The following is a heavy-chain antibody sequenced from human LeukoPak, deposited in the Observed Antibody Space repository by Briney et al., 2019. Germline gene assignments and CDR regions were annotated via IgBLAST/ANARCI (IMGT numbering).Heavy chain of an antibody. V-gene: IGHV3-9*01. Sequence: GRSLRLSCAASGFSFDDYAMHWVRQAPGKGLEWVSGIIWNSGSIGYADSVKGRFTISRDNAKNSLYLQMNSLRAEDTALYYCAKDVKGYYYYYGMDVWGQGTTVTVSS. CDR1: GFSFDDYA. CDR3: AKDVKGYYYYYGMDV. J-gene: IGHJ6*02. CDR2: IIWNSGSI.